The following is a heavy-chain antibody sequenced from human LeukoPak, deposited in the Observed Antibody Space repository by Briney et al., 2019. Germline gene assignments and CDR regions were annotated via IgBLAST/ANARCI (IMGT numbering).Heavy chain of an antibody. CDR2: IWYDGSNK. CDR1: GFTFSSYG. CDR3: ARDSPDIVVVPAAPDY. V-gene: IGHV3-33*01. J-gene: IGHJ4*02. D-gene: IGHD2-2*01. Sequence: GGSLRLSCAASGFTFSSYGMHWVRQAPGKGLEWVAVIWYDGSNKYYADSVKGRFTISRDNSKNTLYLQMNSLRAEDTAVYYCARDSPDIVVVPAAPDYWGQGTLVTVSS.